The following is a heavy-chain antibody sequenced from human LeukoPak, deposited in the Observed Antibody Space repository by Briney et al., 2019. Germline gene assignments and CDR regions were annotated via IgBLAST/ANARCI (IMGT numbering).Heavy chain of an antibody. CDR1: GYTLTELS. J-gene: IGHJ4*02. CDR3: ATGIIAVAGPDF. D-gene: IGHD6-19*01. CDR2: FDPEDGDI. Sequence: ASVKVSCKVSGYTLTELSMHWVRQAPGEGLEWMGGFDPEDGDIIYAQKFQGRVTMTEDTSTDTAYVELSSLRPEDTAVYYCATGIIAVAGPDFWGQGTLVTVSS. V-gene: IGHV1-24*01.